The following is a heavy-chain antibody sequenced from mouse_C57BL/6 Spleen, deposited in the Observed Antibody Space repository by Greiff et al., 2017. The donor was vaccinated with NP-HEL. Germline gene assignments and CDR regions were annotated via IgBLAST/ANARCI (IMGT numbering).Heavy chain of an antibody. CDR1: GYTFTSYW. Sequence: VQLQQPGAELVKPGASVKLSCKASGYTFTSYWMHWVKQRPGQGLEWIGMIHPNSGSTNYHEKFKSKATLTVDKSSSTAYMKLSSLTSEDSAVYYCAREGVYSNSWFAYWGQGTLVTVSA. CDR3: AREGVYSNSWFAY. CDR2: IHPNSGST. J-gene: IGHJ3*01. D-gene: IGHD2-5*01. V-gene: IGHV1-64*01.